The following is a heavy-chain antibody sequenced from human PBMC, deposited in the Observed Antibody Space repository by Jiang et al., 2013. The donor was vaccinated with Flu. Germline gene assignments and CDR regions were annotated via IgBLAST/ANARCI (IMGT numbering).Heavy chain of an antibody. J-gene: IGHJ4*02. V-gene: IGHV1-2*02. CDR3: ARGYIDFPDY. CDR2: ITPSSGDT. Sequence: SGAEVKKPGASVKVSCRASGYTFTGYYVHWVRQAPGQGLEWMGWITPSSGDTNYAQKFRDRVTLTTDTSISTAYMELNSLSSDDTAVYYCARGYIDFPDYWGQGTLVTVSS. D-gene: IGHD3-9*01. CDR1: GYTFTGYY.